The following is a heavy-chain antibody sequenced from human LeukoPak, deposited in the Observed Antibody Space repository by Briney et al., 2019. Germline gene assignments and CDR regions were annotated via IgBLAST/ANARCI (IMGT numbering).Heavy chain of an antibody. CDR2: IYYSGST. D-gene: IGHD2-2*01. Sequence: SETLSLTCTVSGGSISSYYWSWIRQPPGKGLEWIGYIYYSGSTNYNPSLKSRVTISVDTSKNQFSLKLSSVTAADTAVYYCAREKVVVVPAATIYYYYYGMDVWGQGTTVTVS. CDR1: GGSISSYY. CDR3: AREKVVVVPAATIYYYYYGMDV. J-gene: IGHJ6*02. V-gene: IGHV4-59*01.